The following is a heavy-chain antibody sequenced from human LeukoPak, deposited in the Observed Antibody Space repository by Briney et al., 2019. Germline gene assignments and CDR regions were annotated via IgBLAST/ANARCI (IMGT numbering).Heavy chain of an antibody. D-gene: IGHD1-26*01. CDR3: ARKAIVGATVYAFDI. V-gene: IGHV4-59*01. CDR1: GGSISSYY. CDR2: IYYSGST. Sequence: PSETLSLTCTVSGGSISSYYWSWIRQPPGKGLEWIGYIYYSGSTNYNPSLKSRVTISVDTSKNLFSLKLSSVTAADTAVYYCARKAIVGATVYAFDIWGQGTMVTVSS. J-gene: IGHJ3*02.